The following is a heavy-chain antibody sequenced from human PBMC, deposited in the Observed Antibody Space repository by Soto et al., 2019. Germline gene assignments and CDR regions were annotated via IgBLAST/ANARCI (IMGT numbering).Heavy chain of an antibody. CDR3: ARSIFGVVIEGNY. Sequence: GGSLRLSCAASGFTVSSNYMSWVRQAPGKGLEWVSVIYSGGSTYYADSVKGRFTISRDNSKNTLYLQMNSLRAEDTAVYYCARSIFGVVIEGNYWGQGTLVTVSS. D-gene: IGHD3-3*01. J-gene: IGHJ4*02. CDR1: GFTVSSNY. CDR2: IYSGGST. V-gene: IGHV3-66*01.